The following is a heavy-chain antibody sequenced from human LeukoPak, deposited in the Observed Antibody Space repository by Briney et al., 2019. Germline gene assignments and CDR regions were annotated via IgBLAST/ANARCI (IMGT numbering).Heavy chain of an antibody. D-gene: IGHD1-26*01. CDR2: INTVSGTI. CDR1: GFTFSSYS. J-gene: IGHJ4*02. V-gene: IGHV3-48*01. CDR3: ARDQYYAFDC. Sequence: GRSLTLSCAASGFTFSSYSISCVRQPPGEGREWLSYINTVSGTISYAESVKGPFTISVDNAKSSLYLQMDRLRAEDTSVYYCARDQYYAFDCWGQGSLVTVSS.